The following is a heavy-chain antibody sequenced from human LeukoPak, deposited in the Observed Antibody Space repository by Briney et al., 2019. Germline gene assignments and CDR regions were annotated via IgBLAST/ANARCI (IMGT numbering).Heavy chain of an antibody. J-gene: IGHJ6*02. CDR1: GFTVSSNY. D-gene: IGHD3-3*01. V-gene: IGHV3-66*01. CDR2: IFAGGTT. Sequence: GGSLRLSCVGSGFTVSSNYMNWARQAPGKGLEWVSVIFAGGTTYYTNSVKGRCTISRDNSKNTLYLQMNNLRAEDTAVYYCARGITIFGVAKYAMDVWGQGTTVTVSS. CDR3: ARGITIFGVAKYAMDV.